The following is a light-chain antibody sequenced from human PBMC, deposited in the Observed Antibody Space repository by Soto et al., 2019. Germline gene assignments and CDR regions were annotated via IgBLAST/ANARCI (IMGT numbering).Light chain of an antibody. CDR3: QQYGSLPRT. V-gene: IGKV3-20*01. CDR2: GAS. J-gene: IGKJ1*01. Sequence: EIVLTQSPGTLSLSPGERATLSCRASQSISNSYLAWYQQRPGQAPRLLIYGASSRATGIPDRFSGSGSGTDFTLTISRLEPVDFAVYYCQQYGSLPRTFGQGTKVEIK. CDR1: QSISNSY.